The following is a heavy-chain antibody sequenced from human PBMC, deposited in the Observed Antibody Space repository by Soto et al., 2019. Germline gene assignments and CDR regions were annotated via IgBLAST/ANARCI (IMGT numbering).Heavy chain of an antibody. V-gene: IGHV3-74*01. CDR1: GFTFSSYW. CDR2: INGDGSSL. J-gene: IGHJ4*02. D-gene: IGHD5-12*01. Sequence: EVQLVESGGGLVQPGGSLRLSCAASGFTFSSYWMHWVRQAPGKGLVWVSRINGDGSSLYYADCVKGRLTISRDSAKNTLYLQINSLRDEDTGVYYCARGATGYGNFDYWGQGTLVTVSS. CDR3: ARGATGYGNFDY.